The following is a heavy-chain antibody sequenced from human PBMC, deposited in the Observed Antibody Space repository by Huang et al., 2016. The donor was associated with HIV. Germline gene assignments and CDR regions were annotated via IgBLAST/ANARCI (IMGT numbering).Heavy chain of an antibody. CDR2: ISHRRST. CDR3: ARGRGRSGYHLQF. D-gene: IGHD3-3*01. V-gene: IGHV4-34*01. CDR1: GGSFSGYY. J-gene: IGHJ4*02. Sequence: QVRLHQWGAGLLKPSETLSLTCAVYGGSFSGYYWTWIRQSPRTGLEWIGEISHRRSTNDNPSLKSRVSMSVDTFKNQCSMKLTSVTAADTAMYYCARGRGRSGYHLQFWGQGTLVSVSS.